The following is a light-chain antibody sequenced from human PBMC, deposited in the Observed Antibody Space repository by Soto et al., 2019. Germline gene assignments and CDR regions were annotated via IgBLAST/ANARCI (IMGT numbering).Light chain of an antibody. CDR3: QQYNNSPLT. CDR1: QSVSSN. J-gene: IGKJ4*01. V-gene: IGKV3-15*01. CDR2: GAS. Sequence: EIVMTQSPATLSVSPGDRATISCRASQSVSSNLAWYQQKPGQAPRLLIYGASTRATGIPARFSGSGSGTEFTLTISSLQSEDCAVYYCQQYNNSPLTFGGGTKVEIK.